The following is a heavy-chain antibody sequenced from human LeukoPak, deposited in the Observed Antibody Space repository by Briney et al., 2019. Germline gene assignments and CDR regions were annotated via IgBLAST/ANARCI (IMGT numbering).Heavy chain of an antibody. D-gene: IGHD2-15*01. V-gene: IGHV3-30*18. CDR3: AKNGEDRSVDY. CDR2: ISYDGSNK. J-gene: IGHJ4*02. Sequence: RGSLRLSCAASGFTFSSYGMHWVRQAPGKGLEWVAVISYDGSNKYYADSVKGRFTISRDNSKNTLYLQMNSLRAEDTAVYYCAKNGEDRSVDYWGQGTLVTVSS. CDR1: GFTFSSYG.